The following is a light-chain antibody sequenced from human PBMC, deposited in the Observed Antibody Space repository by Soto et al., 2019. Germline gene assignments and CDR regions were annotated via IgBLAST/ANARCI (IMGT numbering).Light chain of an antibody. CDR2: SNN. CDR3: QSYDSSLALARV. CDR1: SSNIGAGYD. J-gene: IGLJ1*01. Sequence: QSALTQPRSVSGSPGQSITISCTGSSSNIGAGYDVHWYQQLPGTAPKLLISSNNNRPSGVPDRFSVSKSGTSASLAITRLQPEDEADYYCQSYDSSLALARVFGTGTKVTVL. V-gene: IGLV1-40*01.